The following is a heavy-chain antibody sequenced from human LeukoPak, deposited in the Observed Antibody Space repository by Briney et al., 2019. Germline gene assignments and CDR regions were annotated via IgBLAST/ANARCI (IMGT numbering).Heavy chain of an antibody. D-gene: IGHD1-26*01. CDR1: GFTFSDYD. J-gene: IGHJ4*02. CDR2: ISSTGHGI. CDR3: GSLDRGAFDY. V-gene: IGHV3-11*01. Sequence: GGSLRLSCAASGFTFSDYDMSWIRQAPGKGLDWVSYISSTGHGIYDADSVKGRFTTSRDNAKNSLYLQMHSLRAEDTAVYYCGSLDRGAFDYWGQGTLVTVSS.